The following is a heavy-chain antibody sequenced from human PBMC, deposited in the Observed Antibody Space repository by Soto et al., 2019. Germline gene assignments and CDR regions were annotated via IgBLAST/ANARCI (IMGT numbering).Heavy chain of an antibody. J-gene: IGHJ3*02. CDR2: IYYSGST. CDR1: GGSISSYY. V-gene: IGHV4-59*01. Sequence: TSETLSVTCTVSGGSISSYYWSWIRQPPGKGLEWIGYIYYSGSTNYNPSLKSRVTIPVDTSKNQFSLKLSSVTAADTAVYYCARVPAYDAFDIWGQGTMVTVSS. CDR3: ARVPAYDAFDI.